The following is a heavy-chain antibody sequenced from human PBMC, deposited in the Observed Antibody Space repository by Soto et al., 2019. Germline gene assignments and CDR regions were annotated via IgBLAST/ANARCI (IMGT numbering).Heavy chain of an antibody. CDR3: AKGIAVAGWEGYYFDY. J-gene: IGHJ4*01. V-gene: IGHV3-23*01. CDR1: GFTFSSYA. CDR2: ISGSGGST. Sequence: GGSLRLSCAASGFTFSSYAMSWVRQAPGKGLEWVSAISGSGGSTYYADSVKGRFTISRDNSKNTLYLQMNSLRAEDTAVYYCAKGIAVAGWEGYYFDYWGHGTLVTVSS. D-gene: IGHD6-19*01.